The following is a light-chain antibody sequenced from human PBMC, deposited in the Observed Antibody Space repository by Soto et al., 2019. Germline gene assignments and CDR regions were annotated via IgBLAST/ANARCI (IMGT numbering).Light chain of an antibody. J-gene: IGKJ5*01. CDR3: QQGYSTTPIT. CDR1: QSVSSN. CDR2: GAS. Sequence: EIVMTQSPATLSVSPGERATLSCRASQSVSSNLAWYQQKPGQAPRLLIYGASTRATGIPARFSGSGSGTEFTLTISSLQSEDFATYYCQQGYSTTPITFGQGTRVEIK. V-gene: IGKV3-15*01.